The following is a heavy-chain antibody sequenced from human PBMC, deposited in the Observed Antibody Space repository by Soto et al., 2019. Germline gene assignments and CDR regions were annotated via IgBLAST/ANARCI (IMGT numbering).Heavy chain of an antibody. CDR3: ARQVASGYWYFDL. J-gene: IGHJ2*01. CDR2: IYYSGTT. V-gene: IGHV4-39*01. CDR1: GGSIRSSSYY. Sequence: QLQLQESGPGLVKPSETLSLTCTVSGGSIRSSSYYWGWIRQPPGEGLEWIGSIYYSGTTYYNPSLKSRVTRSVDTSKNQSSLRLTSVTAADTAVYYCARQVASGYWYFDLWGRGTLVTVSS. D-gene: IGHD3-10*01.